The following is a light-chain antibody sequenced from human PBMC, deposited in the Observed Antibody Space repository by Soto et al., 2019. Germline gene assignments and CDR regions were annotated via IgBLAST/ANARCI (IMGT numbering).Light chain of an antibody. CDR1: QSVSSN. Sequence: EIVLTQSPATLSLSPGDRATLSCRASQSVSSNLGWYQQKPGQAPRLLIFDASNRATGIPARFSGSGSGTDFTLTISRLEPEDFAVYYCQQCGSSPWTFGQGTKVEIK. CDR3: QQCGSSPWT. V-gene: IGKV3-11*01. CDR2: DAS. J-gene: IGKJ1*01.